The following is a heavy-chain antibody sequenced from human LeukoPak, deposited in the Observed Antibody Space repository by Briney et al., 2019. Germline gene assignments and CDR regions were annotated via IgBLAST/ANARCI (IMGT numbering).Heavy chain of an antibody. CDR1: GFTFVYAW. Sequence: GGSLRLSCAASGFTFVYAWMSWVRQAPGKGLEWVGRIKSKIDGGTTDYAAPVKGRFTISRDDSKNMLYLQVDSLKSEDTAAYYCTCFTWGTSDYWGQGTLVTVSS. CDR2: IKSKIDGGTT. D-gene: IGHD3-16*01. V-gene: IGHV3-15*01. J-gene: IGHJ4*02. CDR3: TCFTWGTSDY.